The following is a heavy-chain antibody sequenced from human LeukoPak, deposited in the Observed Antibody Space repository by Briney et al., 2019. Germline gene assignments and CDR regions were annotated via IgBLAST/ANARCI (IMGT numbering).Heavy chain of an antibody. V-gene: IGHV4-4*07. CDR3: ARFLAAVDGGGWFDP. J-gene: IGHJ5*02. Sequence: PSETLSLTCTVSGGSISSYDWSWIPQSAGKGLEWLGRIDTSGTTNYNPSLKSRVTMSVDTSKNQFSLNLSSVTAADTAVYYCARFLAAVDGGGWFDPWGQGTLVTVSP. D-gene: IGHD6-13*01. CDR1: GGSISSYD. CDR2: IDTSGTT.